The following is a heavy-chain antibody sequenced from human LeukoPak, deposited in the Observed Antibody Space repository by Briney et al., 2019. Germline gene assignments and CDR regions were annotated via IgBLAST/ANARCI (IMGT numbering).Heavy chain of an antibody. Sequence: SETLSLTCTVSGGSISSSSYYWGWIRQPPGKGLEWIGSIYYSGSTYYNPSLKSRVTISVDTSKNQFSLKLSSVTAADTAVYYCARCSAYNWNRVFDYWGQGTLVTVSS. J-gene: IGHJ4*02. D-gene: IGHD1-20*01. CDR3: ARCSAYNWNRVFDY. CDR1: GGSISSSSYY. V-gene: IGHV4-39*07. CDR2: IYYSGST.